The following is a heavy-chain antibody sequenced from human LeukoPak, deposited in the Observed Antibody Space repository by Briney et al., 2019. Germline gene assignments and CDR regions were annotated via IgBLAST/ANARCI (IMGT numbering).Heavy chain of an antibody. V-gene: IGHV3-7*01. CDR1: GFTFSSYW. Sequence: PGGSLRLSCAASGFTFSSYWMSWVRQAPGKGLEWVANIKQDGSEKYYVDSVKGRFTVSRDNARNSLYLQMNSLKVEDTAVYYCARGGDWAYYFDYWGQGMLVTVSS. CDR2: IKQDGSEK. D-gene: IGHD2-21*01. J-gene: IGHJ4*02. CDR3: ARGGDWAYYFDY.